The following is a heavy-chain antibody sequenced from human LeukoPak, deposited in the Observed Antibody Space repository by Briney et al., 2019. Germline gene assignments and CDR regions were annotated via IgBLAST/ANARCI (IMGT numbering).Heavy chain of an antibody. D-gene: IGHD1-1*01. V-gene: IGHV3-30*04. CDR3: ASNWNDGLDY. Sequence: GGSLRLSCAASGFIFSSYAMHWVRQAPGKGLEWVAVISYDGSNKYYADSVKGRFTISRDNSKNTLYLQMNSLRAEDTAVYYCASNWNDGLDYWGQGTLVTVSS. CDR1: GFIFSSYA. J-gene: IGHJ4*02. CDR2: ISYDGSNK.